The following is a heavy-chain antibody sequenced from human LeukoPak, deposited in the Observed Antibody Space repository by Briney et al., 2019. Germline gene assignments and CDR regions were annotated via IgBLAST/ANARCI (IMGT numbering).Heavy chain of an antibody. J-gene: IGHJ4*02. CDR3: ARRRYGSGSYAFDY. CDR2: IYHSGNT. D-gene: IGHD3-10*01. V-gene: IGHV4-30-2*01. CDR1: GGSISSGGYY. Sequence: PSETLSLTCTVSGGSISSGGYYWTWIRQPPGEGLEWLGYIYHSGNTYYNPSLKSRLTISVDKSKSQFSLKLSSVTAADTAVYYCARRRYGSGSYAFDYWGQGTLVTVSS.